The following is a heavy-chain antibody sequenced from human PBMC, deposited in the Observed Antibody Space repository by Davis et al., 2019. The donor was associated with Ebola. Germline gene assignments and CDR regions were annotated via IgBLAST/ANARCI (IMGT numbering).Heavy chain of an antibody. V-gene: IGHV6-1*01. Sequence: HSQTLSLTCAISGDSVPGNSGAWNWIRQSPSRGLEWLGRTYYSSKWFNDYAVSVKSRITINPDTSKNQFSLQLSSVTPEDTAVYYCARGWLRSGLDSWGQGTLVTVSS. J-gene: IGHJ4*02. D-gene: IGHD5-12*01. CDR3: ARGWLRSGLDS. CDR1: GDSVPGNSGA. CDR2: TYYSSKWFN.